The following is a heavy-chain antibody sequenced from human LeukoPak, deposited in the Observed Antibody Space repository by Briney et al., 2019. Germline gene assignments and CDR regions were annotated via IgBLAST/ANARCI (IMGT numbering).Heavy chain of an antibody. J-gene: IGHJ3*02. CDR3: ASKDDSDYHYGGFDI. V-gene: IGHV4-61*05. Sequence: PSETLSLTCTVSGGSISSNSYYWGWIRQPPGKGLEWIGEINHSGSSKYNPSLNSRVTISVDRSKTQFSLKLNSLTAADTAVYYCASKDDSDYHYGGFDIWGQGTMVTVSS. CDR2: INHSGSS. CDR1: GGSISSNSYY. D-gene: IGHD3-22*01.